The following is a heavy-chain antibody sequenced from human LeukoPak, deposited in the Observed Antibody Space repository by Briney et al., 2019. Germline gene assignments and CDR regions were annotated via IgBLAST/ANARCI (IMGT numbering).Heavy chain of an antibody. D-gene: IGHD3-9*01. CDR3: ASGVDSTLDY. Sequence: SETLSLTCTVSGGSISSSSYYWGWIRQPPGKGLEWIGSIYYSGSTYYNPSLKSRVTISVDTSKNQFSLKLSSVTAADTAVYYCASGVDSTLDYWGQGTLVTVSS. CDR1: GGSISSSSYY. J-gene: IGHJ4*02. V-gene: IGHV4-39*07. CDR2: IYYSGST.